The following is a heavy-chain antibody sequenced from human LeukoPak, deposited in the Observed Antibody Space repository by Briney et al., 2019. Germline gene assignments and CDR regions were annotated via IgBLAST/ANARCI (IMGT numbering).Heavy chain of an antibody. D-gene: IGHD2/OR15-2a*01. Sequence: PGGSLRLSCAASGFTFSSYSMNWVRQAPGKGLEWVSSISSSSSYIYYADSVKGRFTISRDNAKNSLYLQMNSLRAEDTAVYYCARGFKNAWYFDLWGRGTLVTVSS. V-gene: IGHV3-21*01. CDR2: ISSSSSYI. CDR1: GFTFSSYS. J-gene: IGHJ2*01. CDR3: ARGFKNAWYFDL.